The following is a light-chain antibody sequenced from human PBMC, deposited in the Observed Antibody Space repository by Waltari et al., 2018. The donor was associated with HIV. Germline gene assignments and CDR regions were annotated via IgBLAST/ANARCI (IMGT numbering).Light chain of an antibody. Sequence: AIRMTHSPSSVSASTGDRVSITCLASQDISNDVAWYQQKPGEAPKLLISAASTLQRGVPSRFIGTRSGTAFTFTITCLQSEDIATYFCQQYFASPRTFGQGSRVE. V-gene: IGKV1-8*01. CDR1: QDISND. CDR3: QQYFASPRT. CDR2: AAS. J-gene: IGKJ1*01.